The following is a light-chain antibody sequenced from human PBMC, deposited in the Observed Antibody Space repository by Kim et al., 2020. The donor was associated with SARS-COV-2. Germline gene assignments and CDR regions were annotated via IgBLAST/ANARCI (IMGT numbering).Light chain of an antibody. Sequence: GKSITISCTGTSSDVGGYNYVSWYQQHPGNAPNLMIYDVSNRPSGVSNRFSGSKSGNTASLTISGLQAEDEAEYYCSSYTSSSNWVFGGGTQLTVL. V-gene: IGLV2-14*03. J-gene: IGLJ3*02. CDR2: DVS. CDR1: SSDVGGYNY. CDR3: SSYTSSSNWV.